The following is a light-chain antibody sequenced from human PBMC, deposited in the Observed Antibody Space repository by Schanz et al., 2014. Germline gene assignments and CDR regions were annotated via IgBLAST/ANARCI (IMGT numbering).Light chain of an antibody. CDR3: QQYYSSPIT. V-gene: IGKV4-1*01. J-gene: IGKJ5*01. CDR2: WAS. Sequence: DIVMTQSPDSLAVSLGERATIHCKSSQSVLNRSHNKNYLAWYQQKPGEPPKLLIHWASTRESGVPDRFSGSGSGTDFTLTISSLQAEDVAVYYCQQYYSSPITFGQGTRLEIK. CDR1: QSVLNRSHNKNY.